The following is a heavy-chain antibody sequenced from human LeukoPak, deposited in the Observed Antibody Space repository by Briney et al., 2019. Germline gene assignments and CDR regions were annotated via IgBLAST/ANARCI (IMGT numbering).Heavy chain of an antibody. CDR2: ISYDGTYN. V-gene: IGHV3-30*04. CDR1: GFTFSSYA. Sequence: GSLRLSCAASGFTFSSYAMHWVRQAPDKGLEWVAVISYDGTYNYYADSVKGRFTISRDNSKNTLYLQMNSLRAEDTAVYYCAREEGLLSKDTAMVTDDAFDIWGQGTMVTVSS. CDR3: AREEGLLSKDTAMVTDDAFDI. D-gene: IGHD5-18*01. J-gene: IGHJ3*02.